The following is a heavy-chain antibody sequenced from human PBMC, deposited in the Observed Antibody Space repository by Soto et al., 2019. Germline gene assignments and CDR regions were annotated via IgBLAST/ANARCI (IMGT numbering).Heavy chain of an antibody. V-gene: IGHV1-69*13. J-gene: IGHJ4*02. Sequence: GASVKVSCKASGGTFSSYAISWVRQAPGQGLEWMGGIIPIFGTANYAQKFQGRVTITADESTSTAYMELSSLRSEDTAVYYCARDPLPDFYDSSGYHPSVLYWGQGILVTVFS. D-gene: IGHD3-22*01. CDR2: IIPIFGTA. CDR1: GGTFSSYA. CDR3: ARDPLPDFYDSSGYHPSVLY.